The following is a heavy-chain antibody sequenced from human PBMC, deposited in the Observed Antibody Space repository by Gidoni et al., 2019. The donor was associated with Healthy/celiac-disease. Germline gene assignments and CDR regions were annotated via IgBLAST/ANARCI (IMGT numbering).Heavy chain of an antibody. V-gene: IGHV3-30*04. J-gene: IGHJ4*02. Sequence: QVQLVESGGGVVQPGRSLRLPCAASGFTFSSYAMHWFRQAPGKGLEWVAVISYDGSNKYYADSVKGRFTISRDNSKNTLYLQMNSLRAEDTAVYYCARDSYYYNSSGYLLIDYWGQGTLVTVSS. CDR1: GFTFSSYA. D-gene: IGHD3-22*01. CDR2: ISYDGSNK. CDR3: ARDSYYYNSSGYLLIDY.